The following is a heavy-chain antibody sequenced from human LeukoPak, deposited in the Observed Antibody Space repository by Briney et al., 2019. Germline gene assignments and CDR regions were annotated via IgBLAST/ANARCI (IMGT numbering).Heavy chain of an antibody. J-gene: IGHJ6*03. V-gene: IGHV4-4*07. CDR3: ARGGSYYYYYYMDV. CDR1: GGSISSYY. D-gene: IGHD3-16*01. Sequence: SETLSLTCTVSGGSISSYYWSWIRQPAGKGLEWIGRIYTSGSTNYNPSLKSRVTMSVDTSKNQFSLKLSSVTAADTAVYYCARGGSYYYYYYMDVWGKGTTVTVSS. CDR2: IYTSGST.